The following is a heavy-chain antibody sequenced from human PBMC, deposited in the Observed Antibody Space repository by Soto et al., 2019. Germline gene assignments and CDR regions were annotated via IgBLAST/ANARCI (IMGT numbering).Heavy chain of an antibody. CDR2: IYYSGSS. V-gene: IGHV4-59*01. CDR1: GDSISSVY. CDR3: AQSLWDTSGWKTDY. J-gene: IGHJ4*02. Sequence: QVQLQESGPGLVKPSETLSLTCTVSGDSISSVYWSWIRQPPGKGLEWIGYIYYSGSSNHSPSLHSPVTIAVDPSKNQFSLRLSSVTAADTAVYYCAQSLWDTSGWKTDYWGQGTLVTASS. D-gene: IGHD6-19*01.